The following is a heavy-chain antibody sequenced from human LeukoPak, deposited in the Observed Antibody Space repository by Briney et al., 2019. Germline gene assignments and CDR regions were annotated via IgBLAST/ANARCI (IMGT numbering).Heavy chain of an antibody. J-gene: IGHJ4*02. Sequence: AGGSLRLSCAASGFTFSSYAMSWVRQAPGKGLEWVSAISGSGGSTYYADSVKGRFTISRDNSKNTLYLQMNSLRAEDTAVYYCAKDYRMITFGGVIDYWGQGTLLTVSS. V-gene: IGHV3-23*01. D-gene: IGHD3-16*01. CDR1: GFTFSSYA. CDR2: ISGSGGST. CDR3: AKDYRMITFGGVIDY.